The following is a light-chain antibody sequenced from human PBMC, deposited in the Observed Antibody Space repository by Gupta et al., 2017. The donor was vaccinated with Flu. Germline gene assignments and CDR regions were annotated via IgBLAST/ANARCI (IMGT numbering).Light chain of an antibody. J-gene: IGKJ1*01. CDR1: HTLISY. V-gene: IGKV1-39*01. CDR3: QQSCRYPRT. Sequence: DIQMPQSPPSLSASVGDRVTITCRASHTLISYLNWYQHKPGRAPKLLIYAGSNLESGVPARFSGSGSGTDFTLTVSNLKPEDSATYYCQQSCRYPRTFGQGTRVEIK. CDR2: AGS.